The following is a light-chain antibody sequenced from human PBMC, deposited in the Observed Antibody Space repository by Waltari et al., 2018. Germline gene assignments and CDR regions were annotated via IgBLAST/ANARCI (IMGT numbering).Light chain of an antibody. CDR3: GTWDSSLSGAV. CDR1: SSNIGTNF. J-gene: IGLJ7*01. Sequence: QSGLTQPPSLSAAPGQKVTISCSGSSSNIGTNFVAWYQQFPGTVPKPLIYEKKKRPSGIPDRFAGTRYGTSGTLVIIGLLTGDEAVYYCGTWDSSLSGAVFGGGTHLTVL. V-gene: IGLV1-51*02. CDR2: EKK.